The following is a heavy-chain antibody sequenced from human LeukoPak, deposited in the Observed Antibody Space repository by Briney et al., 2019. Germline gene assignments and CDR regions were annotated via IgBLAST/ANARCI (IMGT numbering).Heavy chain of an antibody. CDR1: GGSISSGGYS. D-gene: IGHD5-12*01. CDR2: IYHSGST. CDR3: ARGGYSGYDYYFDY. Sequence: PSQTLSLTCAVSGGSISSGGYSWSWIRQPPGKGLEWIGYIYHSGSTYYNPSLKSRVTISVDRSKNQFSLKLSSVTAADTAVYYCARGGYSGYDYYFDYWGQGTLVTVSP. V-gene: IGHV4-30-2*01. J-gene: IGHJ4*02.